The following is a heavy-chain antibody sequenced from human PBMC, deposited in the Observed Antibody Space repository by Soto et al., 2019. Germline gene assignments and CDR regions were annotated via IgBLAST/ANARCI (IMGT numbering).Heavy chain of an antibody. CDR1: GYTFTSYG. CDR3: ARVKRGDYYGSGSYYNPSDRNWFDP. D-gene: IGHD3-10*01. V-gene: IGHV1-18*01. CDR2: ISAYNGNT. J-gene: IGHJ5*02. Sequence: GASVKVSCKASGYTFTSYGISWVRQAPGQRLEWMGWISAYNGNTKYSQKFQGRVTITRDTSASTAYMELSSLRSEDTAVYYCARVKRGDYYGSGSYYNPSDRNWFDPWGQGTLVTVSS.